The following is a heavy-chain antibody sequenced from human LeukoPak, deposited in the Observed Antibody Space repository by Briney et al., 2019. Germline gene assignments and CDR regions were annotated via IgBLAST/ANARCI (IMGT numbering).Heavy chain of an antibody. CDR2: IFPGDSDT. CDR3: ARLEGGNAFDI. V-gene: IGHV5-51*01. J-gene: IGHJ3*02. Sequence: GESLKISCKGSGYTFTSYWIAWVRQMPGKGLEWMGIIFPGDSDTRYSPSFQGQVTMLADKSISTAYLQWSSLKASDTALYYCARLEGGNAFDIWGQGTMVTVSS. D-gene: IGHD3-16*01. CDR1: GYTFTSYW.